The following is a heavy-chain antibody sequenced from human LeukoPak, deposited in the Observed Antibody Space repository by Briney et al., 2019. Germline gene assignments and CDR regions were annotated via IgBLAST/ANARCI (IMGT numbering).Heavy chain of an antibody. Sequence: GGSLRLSCAASGFTFSNAWMSWVRQAPGKGLEWVGRIKSKTDGGTTDYAAPVKGRFTISRDDSKNTLYLQMNSLKTEDTAVYYCTTPGVVVPAAIIHYYYYMDVWDKGTTVTVSS. CDR3: TTPGVVVPAAIIHYYYYMDV. D-gene: IGHD2-2*01. J-gene: IGHJ6*03. V-gene: IGHV3-15*01. CDR1: GFTFSNAW. CDR2: IKSKTDGGTT.